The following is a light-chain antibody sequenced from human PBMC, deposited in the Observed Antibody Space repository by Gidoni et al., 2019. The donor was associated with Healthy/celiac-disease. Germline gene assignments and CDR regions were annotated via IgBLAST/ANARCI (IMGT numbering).Light chain of an antibody. CDR2: GAS. J-gene: IGKJ3*01. V-gene: IGKV3-20*01. Sequence: EIMLTQSPGTLSLSPGERATLSCRASQSVSSSYLAWYQQKPVQAPRLLIYGASSRATGIPDRFSGSGSGTDFTLTISRLEPEDFAVYYCQQYGSSPTFXPXTKVDIK. CDR1: QSVSSSY. CDR3: QQYGSSPT.